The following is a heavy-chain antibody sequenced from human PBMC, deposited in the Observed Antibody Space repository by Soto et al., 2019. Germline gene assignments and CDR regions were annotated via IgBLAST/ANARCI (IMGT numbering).Heavy chain of an antibody. CDR2: IYYSGST. V-gene: IGHV4-39*01. J-gene: IGHJ4*02. CDR3: ARWRLPSGSYSPYYFDY. Sequence: PSETLSLTCTVSGGSISSSSYYWGWIRQPPGKGLEWIGSIYYSGSTYYNPSLKSRVTISVDTSKNQFSLKLSSVTAADTAVYYCARWRLPSGSYSPYYFDYWGQGTLVTVSS. D-gene: IGHD3-10*01. CDR1: GGSISSSSYY.